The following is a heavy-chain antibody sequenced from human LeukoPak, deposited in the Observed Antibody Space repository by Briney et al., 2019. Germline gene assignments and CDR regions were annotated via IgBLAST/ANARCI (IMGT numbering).Heavy chain of an antibody. CDR2: ISGSGSDI. CDR1: GFTFSTFS. Sequence: GGSLRLSCAASGFTFSTFSMNWVRQTPGKGLEWVSAISGSGSDIYYADSVKGRFTISRDNPKRSLYLQMNSLRAEDTAVYYCARRAFPNDAFDVWGQGTVVTVSS. J-gene: IGHJ3*01. D-gene: IGHD1-26*01. V-gene: IGHV3-21*01. CDR3: ARRAFPNDAFDV.